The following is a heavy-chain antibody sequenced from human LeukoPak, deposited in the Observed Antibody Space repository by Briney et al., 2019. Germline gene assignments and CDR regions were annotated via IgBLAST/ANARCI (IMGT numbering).Heavy chain of an antibody. CDR3: ARVLPDSSSWYWDVYYYYGMDV. V-gene: IGHV3-66*01. D-gene: IGHD6-13*01. J-gene: IGHJ6*02. Sequence: GGSLRLSCAASGFTVSSNYMSWVRQAPGKGLEWVSVIYSGGSTYYADSVKGRFTISRDNSKNTLYLQMNCLRAEDTAVYYCARVLPDSSSWYWDVYYYYGMDVWGQGTTVTVS. CDR2: IYSGGST. CDR1: GFTVSSNY.